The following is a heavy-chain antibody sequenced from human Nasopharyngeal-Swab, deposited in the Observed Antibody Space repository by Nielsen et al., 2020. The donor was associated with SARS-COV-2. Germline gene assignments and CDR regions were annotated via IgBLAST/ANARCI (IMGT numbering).Heavy chain of an antibody. J-gene: IGHJ6*02. V-gene: IGHV4-39*01. CDR2: IYYSGST. CDR3: ASQGSGSYYLLYYYYGMDV. Sequence: WIRQPPGKGLEWIGSIYYSGSTYYNPSLKSRVTISVDTSKNQFSLNLSSVTAADTAVYYCASQGSGSYYLLYYYYGMDVWGQGTTVTVSS. D-gene: IGHD1-26*01.